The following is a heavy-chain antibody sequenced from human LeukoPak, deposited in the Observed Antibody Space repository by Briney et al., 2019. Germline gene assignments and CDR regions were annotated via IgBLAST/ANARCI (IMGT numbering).Heavy chain of an antibody. V-gene: IGHV3-30-3*01. J-gene: IGHJ3*02. D-gene: IGHD1-7*01. CDR3: AGDPRYNWNYDRDAFDI. CDR1: GFTFSSYA. CDR2: ISYDGSNK. Sequence: GGSLRLSCAASGFTFSSYAMHWVRQAPGKGLEWVAVISYDGSNKYYADSVKGRFTISRDNSKNTLYLQMNSLRAEDTAVYYCAGDPRYNWNYDRDAFDIWGQGTMVTVSS.